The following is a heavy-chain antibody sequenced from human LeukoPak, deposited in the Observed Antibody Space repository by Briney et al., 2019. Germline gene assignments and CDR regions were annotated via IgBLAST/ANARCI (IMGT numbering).Heavy chain of an antibody. CDR1: GYTFTAYA. D-gene: IGHD3-10*01. J-gene: IGHJ3*02. Sequence: ASVKVSCKASGYTFTAYAMNWVRQAPGQGLEWMGWINTNTGNPTYAQGFTGRFVFSLDTSVTTAYLQISSLKAEDTAVYYCARGALWFGELRTSSAFDIWGQGTMVTVSS. V-gene: IGHV7-4-1*02. CDR2: INTNTGNP. CDR3: ARGALWFGELRTSSAFDI.